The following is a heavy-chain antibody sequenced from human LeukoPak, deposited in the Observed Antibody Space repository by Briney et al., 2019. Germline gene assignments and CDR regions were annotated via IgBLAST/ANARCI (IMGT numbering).Heavy chain of an antibody. V-gene: IGHV4-38-2*01. CDR2: IYHSGST. CDR3: ARVRNNWNYFSARNNWFDP. D-gene: IGHD1-7*01. CDR1: GYSISSGYY. J-gene: IGHJ5*02. Sequence: SETLSLTCAVSGYSISSGYYWGWLRQPPVKGLEWIGSIYHSGSTYYNPSLKSRVTISVDTSKNQFSLKLSSVTAADTAVYYCARVRNNWNYFSARNNWFDPWGQGTLVTVSS.